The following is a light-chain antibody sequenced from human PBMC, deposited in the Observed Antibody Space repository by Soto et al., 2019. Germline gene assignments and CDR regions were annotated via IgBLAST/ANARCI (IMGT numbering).Light chain of an antibody. V-gene: IGKV4-1*01. J-gene: IGKJ1*01. Sequence: DIVMTQSPDSLAVSLGERATINCKSSQSLLHLAWYRQKPGQPPKLLIYWASTRESGVPDRFSGSASGTDFTLTISSLQAEDVAVYYCQQYYTTPVTFGQGTKVELK. CDR1: QSLLH. CDR2: WAS. CDR3: QQYYTTPVT.